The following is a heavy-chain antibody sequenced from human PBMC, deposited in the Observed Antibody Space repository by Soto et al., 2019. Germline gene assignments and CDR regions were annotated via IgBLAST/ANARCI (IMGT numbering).Heavy chain of an antibody. CDR3: ERDIMTTVTTFDY. D-gene: IGHD4-17*01. J-gene: IGHJ4*02. CDR1: GFTFSSYS. Sequence: EVQLVESGGGLVKPGGSLRLSCAASGFTFSSYSMNWVRQAPGKGLEWVSSISSSSSYIYYADSVKGRFTITRDNAKNTLYLQMNSMRAEDTAVYYCERDIMTTVTTFDYWGQGTLVTVSS. V-gene: IGHV3-21*01. CDR2: ISSSSSYI.